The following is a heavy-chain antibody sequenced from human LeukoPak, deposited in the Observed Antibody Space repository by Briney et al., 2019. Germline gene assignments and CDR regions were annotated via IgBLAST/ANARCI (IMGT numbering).Heavy chain of an antibody. J-gene: IGHJ4*02. CDR3: ARDLPPTY. Sequence: SETLSLTCAVSGGSTSNGGYSWSWIRQPPGKGLEWIGYIYHSASTYYNPSLKSRVTISVDRSKNQFSLKLSSVTAADTAVYYCARDLPPTYWGQGTLVTVSS. CDR2: IYHSAST. V-gene: IGHV4-30-2*01. CDR1: GGSTSNGGYS.